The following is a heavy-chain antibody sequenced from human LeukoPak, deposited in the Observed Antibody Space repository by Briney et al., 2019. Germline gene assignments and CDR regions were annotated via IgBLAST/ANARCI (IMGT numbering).Heavy chain of an antibody. CDR3: ARYCSGGSCLDAFDI. Sequence: SVKVSCKASGGTFSSYAISWVRQAPGQGLEWMGGIIPIFGTANYAQKFQGRVTITADESTSTAYMGLSSLRSEDTAVYYCARYCSGGSCLDAFDIWGQGTMVTVSS. CDR2: IIPIFGTA. D-gene: IGHD2-15*01. CDR1: GGTFSSYA. V-gene: IGHV1-69*01. J-gene: IGHJ3*02.